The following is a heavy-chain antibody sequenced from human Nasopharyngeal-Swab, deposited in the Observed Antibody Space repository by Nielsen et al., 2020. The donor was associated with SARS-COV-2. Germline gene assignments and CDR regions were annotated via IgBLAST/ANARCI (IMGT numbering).Heavy chain of an antibody. J-gene: IGHJ4*02. D-gene: IGHD5-18*01. CDR2: ITWNSGNK. CDR3: AKARRADTYGFESFDY. Sequence: GGSLRLSCAASGFTFENYAMHWVRQPPGKGLEWVPGITWNSGNKGYAESVQGRFTISRDNARNSLYLQMNSLRAEDTALYYCAKARRADTYGFESFDYWGQGTLVTVSS. V-gene: IGHV3-9*01. CDR1: GFTFENYA.